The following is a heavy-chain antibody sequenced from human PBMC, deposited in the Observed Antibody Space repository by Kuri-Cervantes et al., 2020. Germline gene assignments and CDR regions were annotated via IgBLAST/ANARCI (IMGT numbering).Heavy chain of an antibody. CDR1: GHSISSGYY. V-gene: IGHV4-38-2*02. J-gene: IGHJ4*02. CDR2: IYHSGST. CDR3: AREKQLAAAFDY. Sequence: SETLSLTCAVSGHSISSGYYWGWIRQPPGKGPEWIGSIYHSGSTYYNPSLKSRVTISVDTSKNQFSLKLSSVTAADTAVYYCAREKQLAAAFDYWGQGTLVTVSS. D-gene: IGHD6-6*01.